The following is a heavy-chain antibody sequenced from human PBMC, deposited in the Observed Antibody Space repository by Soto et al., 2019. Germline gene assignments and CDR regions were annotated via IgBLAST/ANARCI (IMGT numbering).Heavy chain of an antibody. CDR2: ISFDGSTK. CDR3: AKNSFIGSKRILDS. V-gene: IGHV3-30*18. Sequence: QVQLVESGGGVVQPGRSLRLSCAASGFRNGFPFSDYDMHWVRQAPGKGLVWVALISFDGSTKNYVDSVEGRFTISRNNSRDTLFLQMDSLRPEDTAVYYCAKNSFIGSKRILDSWGQRTLVTVSS. J-gene: IGHJ4*02. D-gene: IGHD1-26*01. CDR1: GFRNGFPFSDYD.